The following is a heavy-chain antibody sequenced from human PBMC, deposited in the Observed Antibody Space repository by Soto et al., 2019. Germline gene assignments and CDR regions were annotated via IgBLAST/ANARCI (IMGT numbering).Heavy chain of an antibody. CDR3: ARDRSGYDSSQPFDS. CDR2: IYYSGST. V-gene: IGHV4-30-4*01. D-gene: IGHD3-22*01. CDR1: GGSISSGDYY. Sequence: SETLSLTCIFSGGSISSGDYYLSWVRQPPGKGLEWIGYIYYSGSTYYNPSLKSRVTMSVDTSKNQFSLKLSSVTAADTAVYYCARDRSGYDSSQPFDSWGQGTQVTVSS. J-gene: IGHJ4*02.